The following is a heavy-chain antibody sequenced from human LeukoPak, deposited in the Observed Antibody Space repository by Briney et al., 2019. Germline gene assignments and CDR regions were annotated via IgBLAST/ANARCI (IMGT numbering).Heavy chain of an antibody. J-gene: IGHJ4*02. V-gene: IGHV3-7*03. Sequence: GGTLRLSCAASGFTFSSYWMSWVRQAPGKGLDWVANIKQDGSQKYYVDSVKGRFTISRDNAKNSLYLQMNSQRVEDTAVYYCARLGLPDYWGQGTLVTVSS. CDR3: ARLGLPDY. D-gene: IGHD2-21*01. CDR2: IKQDGSQK. CDR1: GFTFSSYW.